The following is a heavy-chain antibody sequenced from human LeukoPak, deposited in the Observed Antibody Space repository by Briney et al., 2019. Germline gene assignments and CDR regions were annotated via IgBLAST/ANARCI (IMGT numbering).Heavy chain of an antibody. V-gene: IGHV4-30-2*05. CDR3: ARDPGSYGDYVFS. D-gene: IGHD4-17*01. CDR2: IYHSGST. Sequence: SQTLSLTCAVSGGSISSGGYSWSWIRQPPGKGLEWIGYIYHSGSTYYNPSLKSRVTISVDTSKNQFSLKLSSVTAADTAVYYCARDPGSYGDYVFSWGQGTLVTVSS. J-gene: IGHJ5*02. CDR1: GGSISSGGYS.